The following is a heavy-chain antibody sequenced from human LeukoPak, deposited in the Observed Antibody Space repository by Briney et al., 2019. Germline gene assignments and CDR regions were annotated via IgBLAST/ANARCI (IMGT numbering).Heavy chain of an antibody. J-gene: IGHJ4*02. CDR2: IWYDGSNK. D-gene: IGHD3-22*01. CDR1: GFTFSSYG. Sequence: PGGSLRLSCAASGFTFSSYGMHWVRQAPGKGLEWVAVIWYDGSNKYYADSVKGRFTISRDNSKNTLYLQMNSLRAEDTAVYYCAARPNTYYYDSSALDYWGQGTLVTVSS. CDR3: AARPNTYYYDSSALDY. V-gene: IGHV3-33*01.